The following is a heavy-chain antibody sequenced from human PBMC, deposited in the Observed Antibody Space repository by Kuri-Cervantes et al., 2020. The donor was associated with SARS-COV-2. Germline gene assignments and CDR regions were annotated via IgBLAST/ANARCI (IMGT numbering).Heavy chain of an antibody. V-gene: IGHV3-30-3*01. D-gene: IGHD6-13*01. CDR1: GFTFSSYA. Sequence: LSLTCAASGFTFSSYAMHWVRQAPGKGLEWVAVISYDGSNKYYADSVKGRFTISRDNSKNTLYLQMNSLRAEDTAVYYCAREFATVIAAAAAFDYWGQGTLVTVSS. J-gene: IGHJ4*02. CDR3: AREFATVIAAAAAFDY. CDR2: ISYDGSNK.